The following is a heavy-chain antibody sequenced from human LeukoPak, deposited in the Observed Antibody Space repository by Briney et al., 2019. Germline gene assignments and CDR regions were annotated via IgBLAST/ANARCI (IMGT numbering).Heavy chain of an antibody. D-gene: IGHD1-20*01. CDR3: ARDWGYNWNYYYGMDV. CDR1: GYTFTSYA. Sequence: GASVTVSCTASGYTFTSYAMHWVRQAPGQRLEWMGWINAGNGNTKYSQKFQGRVTITRDTSASTAYMELSSLRSEDTAVYYCARDWGYNWNYYYGMDVWGQGTTVTVSS. CDR2: INAGNGNT. J-gene: IGHJ6*02. V-gene: IGHV1-3*01.